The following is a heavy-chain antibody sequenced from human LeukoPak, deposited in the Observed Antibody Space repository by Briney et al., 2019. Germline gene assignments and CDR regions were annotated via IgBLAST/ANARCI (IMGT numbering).Heavy chain of an antibody. CDR2: ISSSGSTI. CDR3: ARDYCSSTSCLAPLYYYYGMDV. CDR1: GFTFSDYY. D-gene: IGHD2-2*01. V-gene: IGHV3-11*01. J-gene: IGHJ6*02. Sequence: PGGSLRLSCAASGFTFSDYYMSWIRQAPGKGLEWVSYISSSGSTIYYAGSVKGRFTISRDNAKNSLYLQMNSLRAEDTAVYYCARDYCSSTSCLAPLYYYYGMDVWGQGTTVTVSS.